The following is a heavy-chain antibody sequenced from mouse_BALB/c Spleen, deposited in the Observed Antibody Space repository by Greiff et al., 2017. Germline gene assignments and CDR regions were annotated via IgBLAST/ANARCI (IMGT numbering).Heavy chain of an antibody. Sequence: VKLQQPGAELVKPGASVKLSCKASGYTFTSYWMHWVKQRPGQGLEWIGEIDPSDSYTNYNQKFKGKATLTVDKSSSTAYMQLSSLTSEDSAVYYCASSYGNYYYAMDYWGQGTSVTVSS. V-gene: IGHV1-69*02. J-gene: IGHJ4*01. CDR3: ASSYGNYYYAMDY. D-gene: IGHD2-1*01. CDR2: IDPSDSYT. CDR1: GYTFTSYW.